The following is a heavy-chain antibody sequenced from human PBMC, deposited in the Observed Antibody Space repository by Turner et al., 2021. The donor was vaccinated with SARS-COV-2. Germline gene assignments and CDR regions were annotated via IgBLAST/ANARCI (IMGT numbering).Heavy chain of an antibody. CDR3: ARGYSSGWYQRGAFDI. D-gene: IGHD6-19*01. CDR1: GFTVSSNY. V-gene: IGHV3-53*01. J-gene: IGHJ3*02. Sequence: EVQLVESGGGLIQPGGSLRLSCAASGFTVSSNYMSWVRQAPGKGLEWVSVIYSDGSTYYADSVKCRFTSSRDNSKNTLYLQMNSLRAEDTAVYYCARGYSSGWYQRGAFDIWGQGTMVTVSS. CDR2: IYSDGST.